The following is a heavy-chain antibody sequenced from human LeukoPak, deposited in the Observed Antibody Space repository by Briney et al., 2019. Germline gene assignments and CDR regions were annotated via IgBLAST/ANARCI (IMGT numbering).Heavy chain of an antibody. D-gene: IGHD6-13*01. J-gene: IGHJ4*02. CDR1: GFTFSSYS. CDR3: ARSIGAAYFDN. V-gene: IGHV3-21*01. CDR2: ISSGSNDI. Sequence: PGGSLRLSRAGSGFTFSSYSMNWVRQAPGKGLEWVSFISSGSNDIYYADSVKGRFTISRDNAKNSLYLEMNSLRAEDTAVYYCARSIGAAYFDNWGQGTLVTVSS.